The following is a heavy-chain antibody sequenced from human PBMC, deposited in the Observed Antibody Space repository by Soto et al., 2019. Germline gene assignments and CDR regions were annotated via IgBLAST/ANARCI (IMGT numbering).Heavy chain of an antibody. CDR3: ARNPTEQYCSSTEDYYYYGMDV. CDR2: SNAGNGNT. CDR1: GYTFTSYA. Sequence: ASVKVSCKASGYTFTSYAMHWVRQAPGQRLEWMGWSNAGNGNTKYSQEFQGRVTITRDTSASTAYMELSSLRSEDMAVYYCARNPTEQYCSSTEDYYYYGMDVWGQGTTVTVSS. J-gene: IGHJ6*02. V-gene: IGHV1-3*02. D-gene: IGHD2-2*01.